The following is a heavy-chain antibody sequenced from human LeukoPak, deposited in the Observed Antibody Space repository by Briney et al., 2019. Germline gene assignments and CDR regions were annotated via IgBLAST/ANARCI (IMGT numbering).Heavy chain of an antibody. CDR3: ARVIVVVPAALHYFDY. V-gene: IGHV4-59*01. CDR1: GGSISSYY. Sequence: SETLSPTCTVSGGSISSYYWSWIRQPPGKGLEWIGYIYYSGSTNYNPSLKSRVTISVDTSKNQFSLKLSSVTAADTAVYYCARVIVVVPAALHYFDYWGQGTLVTVSS. CDR2: IYYSGST. D-gene: IGHD2-2*01. J-gene: IGHJ4*02.